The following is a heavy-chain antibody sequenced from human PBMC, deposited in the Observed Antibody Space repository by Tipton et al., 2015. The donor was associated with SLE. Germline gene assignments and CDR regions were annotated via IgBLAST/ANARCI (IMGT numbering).Heavy chain of an antibody. Sequence: SLTCTVSGGSISSSSYYWGWIRQPPGKGLEWIGSIYYSGSTYYNPSLKSRVTISVDTSKNQFSLKLSSVTAADTAVYYCAREFEGLYDSSGYYWGYWGQGTLVTVSS. CDR3: AREFEGLYDSSGYYWGY. V-gene: IGHV4-39*07. J-gene: IGHJ4*02. CDR2: IYYSGST. CDR1: GGSISSSSYY. D-gene: IGHD3-22*01.